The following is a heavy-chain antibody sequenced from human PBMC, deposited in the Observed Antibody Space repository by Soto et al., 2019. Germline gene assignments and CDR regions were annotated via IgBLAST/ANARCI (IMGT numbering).Heavy chain of an antibody. J-gene: IGHJ5*02. CDR3: ARTYSSGWRRSWFDP. Sequence: NPSETLSLTCTVSGGSISSYYWSWIRQPPGKGLEWIGYIYYSGSTNYNPSLKSRVTISVDTSKNQFSLKLSSVTAADTAVYYCARTYSSGWRRSWFDPWGQGTLVT. CDR2: IYYSGST. D-gene: IGHD6-19*01. CDR1: GGSISSYY. V-gene: IGHV4-59*01.